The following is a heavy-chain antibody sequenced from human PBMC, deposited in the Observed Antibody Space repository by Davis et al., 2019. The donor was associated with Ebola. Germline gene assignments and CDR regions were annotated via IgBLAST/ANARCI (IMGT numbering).Heavy chain of an antibody. D-gene: IGHD2-21*02. Sequence: MPSETLPLTCAVYGGSFSGHYWAWIRQPPGKGLEWIGEINHSGNTNYDPSFKSRVTISVDTSKNQFSLKLSSVTAADTAVYYCARHLGDLIDYWGQGTLVTVSS. V-gene: IGHV4-34*01. CDR2: INHSGNT. J-gene: IGHJ4*02. CDR3: ARHLGDLIDY. CDR1: GGSFSGHY.